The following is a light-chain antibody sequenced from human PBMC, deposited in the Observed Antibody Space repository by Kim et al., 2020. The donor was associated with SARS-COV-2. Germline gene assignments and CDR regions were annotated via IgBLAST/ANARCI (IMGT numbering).Light chain of an antibody. Sequence: QSALTQPASVSGSPGQSITISCAGTSSDVGGYNYVSWYQQHPGKAPKLIIYSVSKRPSGVSNRFSGSKSGNTASLTISGLQAEDEADYYCSSYTRSTTPAVFGGGTQLTVL. CDR1: SSDVGGYNY. CDR2: SVS. V-gene: IGLV2-14*01. J-gene: IGLJ2*01. CDR3: SSYTRSTTPAV.